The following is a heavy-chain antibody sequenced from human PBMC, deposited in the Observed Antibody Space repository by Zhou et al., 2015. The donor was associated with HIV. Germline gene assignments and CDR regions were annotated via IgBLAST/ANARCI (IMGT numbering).Heavy chain of an antibody. J-gene: IGHJ4*02. V-gene: IGHV1-69*01. CDR3: ASLLTTVTRGGGVLNFDY. D-gene: IGHD4-11*01. CDR2: IIPIFGTA. CDR1: GGTFSSYA. Sequence: QVQLVQSGAEVKKPGSSVKVSCKASGGTFSSYAISWVRQAPGQGLEWMGGIIPIFGTANYAQKFQGRVTITADESTSTAYMELSSLRSEDTAVYYCASLLTTVTRGGGVLNFDYWGQGTLVTVSS.